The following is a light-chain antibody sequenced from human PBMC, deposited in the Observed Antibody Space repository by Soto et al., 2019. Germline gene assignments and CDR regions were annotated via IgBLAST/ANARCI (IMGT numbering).Light chain of an antibody. CDR3: QVWDNRGYV. Sequence: SYELAQPLSVSVALGQTATITCGGNNIGGKNVHWYQQKPGQVPVLVIYRDYNRPSGIPERFSGSNSGHTATMTISRVQPGDEDEYYCQVWDNRGYVFGTGTKVTVL. CDR2: RDY. CDR1: NIGGKN. J-gene: IGLJ1*01. V-gene: IGLV3-9*01.